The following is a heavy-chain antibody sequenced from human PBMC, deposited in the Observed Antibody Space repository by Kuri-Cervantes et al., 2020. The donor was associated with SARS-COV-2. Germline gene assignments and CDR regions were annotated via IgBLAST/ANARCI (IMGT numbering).Heavy chain of an antibody. V-gene: IGHV3-30*09. CDR1: GFAFRSHA. CDR2: ISYDGSKK. D-gene: IGHD6-19*01. Sequence: GGSLRLSCEASGFAFRSHAMHWARQAPGKGLEWVAVISYDGSKKYLADSVKGRFAISRDNSRNTLDLEMNSLRVEDTAVYFCARERLIQRAFDFWGQGTMVTVSS. J-gene: IGHJ3*01. CDR3: ARERLIQRAFDF.